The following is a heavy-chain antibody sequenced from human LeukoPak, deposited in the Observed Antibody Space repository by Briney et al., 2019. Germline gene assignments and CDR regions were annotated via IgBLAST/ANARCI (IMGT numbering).Heavy chain of an antibody. J-gene: IGHJ5*02. Sequence: ASVKVSCKGSGYTLTELSMHWVRQAPGKGLEWMGGFDLEDGERIYAQKFQGRVRETEDTSTDTAYMELSSLRSEDTAVYYCTTLDLPPATSAAASWGQGTLVTVSS. V-gene: IGHV1-24*01. CDR2: FDLEDGER. D-gene: IGHD2-2*01. CDR3: TTLDLPPATSAAAS. CDR1: GYTLTELS.